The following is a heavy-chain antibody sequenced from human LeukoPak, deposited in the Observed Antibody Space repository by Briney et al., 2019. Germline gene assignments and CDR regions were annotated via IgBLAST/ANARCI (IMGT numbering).Heavy chain of an antibody. J-gene: IGHJ4*02. Sequence: SETLSLTCTVSGGSISSYYWSWIRQPAGKGLEWIGRIYTSGSTNYNPSLKSRVTISVDTSKNQFSLKLSSVTAADTAVYYCARTSRFYYYDSSGLDYWGQGTLVTVSS. CDR3: ARTSRFYYYDSSGLDY. V-gene: IGHV4-4*07. CDR1: GGSISSYY. D-gene: IGHD3-22*01. CDR2: IYTSGST.